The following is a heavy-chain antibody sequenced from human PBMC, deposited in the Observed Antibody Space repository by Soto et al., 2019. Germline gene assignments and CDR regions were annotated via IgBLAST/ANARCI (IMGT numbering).Heavy chain of an antibody. Sequence: QVQLVQSGAEVKKPGSSVKVSCKASGGTFSSYAISWVRQAPGQGLEWMGGIIPIFGTANYAQKFQGRVTVTAEESTSTAYMELSSLRSEDTAVYYCAREPTRLRFLEWFQNWFDPWGQGTLVTVSS. V-gene: IGHV1-69*01. J-gene: IGHJ5*02. D-gene: IGHD3-3*01. CDR2: IIPIFGTA. CDR1: GGTFSSYA. CDR3: AREPTRLRFLEWFQNWFDP.